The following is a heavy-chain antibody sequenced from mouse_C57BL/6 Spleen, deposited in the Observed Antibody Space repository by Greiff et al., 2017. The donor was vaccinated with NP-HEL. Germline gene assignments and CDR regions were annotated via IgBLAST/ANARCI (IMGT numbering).Heavy chain of an antibody. Sequence: EVKLVESGGGLVKPGGSLKLSCAASGFTFSSYAMSWVRQTPEKRLEWVATISDGGSYTYYPDNVKGRFTISRDNAKNNLYLQMSHLKSEDTAMYYCARDRAYYYGSSTEEAMDYWGQGTSVTVSS. V-gene: IGHV5-4*03. CDR3: ARDRAYYYGSSTEEAMDY. CDR1: GFTFSSYA. D-gene: IGHD1-1*01. J-gene: IGHJ4*01. CDR2: ISDGGSYT.